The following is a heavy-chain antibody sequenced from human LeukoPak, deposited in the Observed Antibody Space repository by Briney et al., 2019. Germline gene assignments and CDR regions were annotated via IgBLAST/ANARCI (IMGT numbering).Heavy chain of an antibody. D-gene: IGHD6-19*01. CDR2: FRGSGSSK. Sequence: PGGSLRLSCAPSGFPFSRYAMSWVRRAPGKGLEWVSAFRGSGSSKYYADSVKGRFTISRDNSKNTLYLQMNSLRAEDTAVYYCAKDTVYSSGWYDAFDIWGQGTMVTVSS. V-gene: IGHV3-23*01. J-gene: IGHJ3*02. CDR3: AKDTVYSSGWYDAFDI. CDR1: GFPFSRYA.